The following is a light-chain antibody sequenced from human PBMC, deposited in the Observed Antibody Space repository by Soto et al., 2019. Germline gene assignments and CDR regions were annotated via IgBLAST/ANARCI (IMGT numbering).Light chain of an antibody. Sequence: VLTHSPATPCLSPGERATLSCSASQRVSRTLAWYQQKPAQAHRLLIYDASNRATGIPARLSGSGSVTGFTLTIINLEPEDFAAYYCQHRSNWANFGPGTKVDIK. CDR2: DAS. CDR3: QHRSNWAN. V-gene: IGKV3-11*01. CDR1: QRVSRT. J-gene: IGKJ3*01.